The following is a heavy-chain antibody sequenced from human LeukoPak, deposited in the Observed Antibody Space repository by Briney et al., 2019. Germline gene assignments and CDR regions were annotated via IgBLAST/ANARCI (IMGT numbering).Heavy chain of an antibody. D-gene: IGHD3-22*01. CDR1: GDSISSYY. J-gene: IGHJ3*02. V-gene: IGHV4-4*07. Sequence: SETLSLTCTVPGDSISSYYWSWIRQPAGKGLEWIGRIYTSGSTNYNPSLESRVTMSVDTSKNQFSLKLSSVTAADTAVYYCARHLNYYDSSGYFIRRRDAFDIWGQGTMVTVSS. CDR2: IYTSGST. CDR3: ARHLNYYDSSGYFIRRRDAFDI.